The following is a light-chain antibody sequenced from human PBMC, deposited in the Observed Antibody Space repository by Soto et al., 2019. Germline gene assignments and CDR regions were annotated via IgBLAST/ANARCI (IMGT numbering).Light chain of an antibody. CDR3: QKYNNWPRT. V-gene: IGKV3-11*01. Sequence: EIVLTQSPATLSLSPGERATLSCRASQSVSSYLAWYQQKPGQAPRLLIYDASNRATGIPTRFSGSGSGTEFTLTISSLQSEDFAAYYCQKYNNWPRT. CDR1: QSVSSY. CDR2: DAS. J-gene: IGKJ2*02.